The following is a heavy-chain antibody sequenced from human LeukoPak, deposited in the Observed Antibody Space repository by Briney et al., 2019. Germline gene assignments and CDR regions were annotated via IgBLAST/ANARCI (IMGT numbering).Heavy chain of an antibody. CDR3: ARDSSSSDY. Sequence: GGSLRLSCAVSGFTFSDYYMSWIRQAPGKGVEWVSYITNSGSTIYSADSVKGRFTITRNNAENALYLQMNSLRAEDTAVYYCARDSSSSDYWGQGTLVTVSS. CDR2: ITNSGSTI. J-gene: IGHJ4*02. CDR1: GFTFSDYY. D-gene: IGHD6-6*01. V-gene: IGHV3-11*04.